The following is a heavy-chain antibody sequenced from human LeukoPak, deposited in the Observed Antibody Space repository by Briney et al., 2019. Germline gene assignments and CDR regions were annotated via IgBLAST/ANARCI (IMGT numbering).Heavy chain of an antibody. J-gene: IGHJ3*02. D-gene: IGHD6-25*01. V-gene: IGHV3-53*01. Sequence: RGSLRLSCAASGLTVSTHYMSWVRQAPGKGLEWVSLIYSGGSTYYADSVKGRFTVSRDNSKNALYLQMNSLRAEDTAVYYCARAQGLRRAFDIWGQGTMVTVSS. CDR1: GLTVSTHY. CDR3: ARAQGLRRAFDI. CDR2: IYSGGST.